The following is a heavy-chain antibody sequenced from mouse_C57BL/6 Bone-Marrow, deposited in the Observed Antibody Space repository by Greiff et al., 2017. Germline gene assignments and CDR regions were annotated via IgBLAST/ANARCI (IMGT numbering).Heavy chain of an antibody. D-gene: IGHD1-1*01. J-gene: IGHJ2*01. CDR1: GYTFTDYY. CDR2: IYPGSGNT. V-gene: IGHV1-76*01. CDR3: ARHYYYGSSLDY. Sequence: QVQLKESGAELVRPGASVKLSCKASGYTFTDYYINWVKQRPGQGLEWIARIYPGSGNTYYNEKFKGKATLTAEKSSSTAYMQLSSLTSEDSAVYFCARHYYYGSSLDYWGQGTTLTVSS.